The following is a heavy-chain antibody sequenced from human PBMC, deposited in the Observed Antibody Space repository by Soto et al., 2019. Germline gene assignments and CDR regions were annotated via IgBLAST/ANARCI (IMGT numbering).Heavy chain of an antibody. J-gene: IGHJ6*02. Sequence: GGSLRLSCAASGFTFSNNGMHWVRQAPGKGLEWVAVIWSDGSNKYYADSVKGRFTISRDNSKNTLYFQMNSLTPEDTAVYYCARDGSNKPGFYYGLDVWAEGPRSPSP. D-gene: IGHD4-4*01. CDR3: ARDGSNKPGFYYGLDV. V-gene: IGHV3-33*01. CDR2: IWSDGSNK. CDR1: GFTFSNNG.